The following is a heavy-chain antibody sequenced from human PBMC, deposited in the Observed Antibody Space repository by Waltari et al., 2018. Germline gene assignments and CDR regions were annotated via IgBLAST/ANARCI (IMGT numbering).Heavy chain of an antibody. Sequence: EVNLVESGGGLVQPGGSLRLSCAASGFLVEATYMTWVRQAPGKGLEWVSVIYSGITTYYADSAKDRCIISRDNSKNTLFLQMNSLRAEDTAVYYCARGHCTGGSCHSGDNFDLWGQGTLVTVSS. V-gene: IGHV3-53*03. CDR2: IYSGITT. CDR3: ARGHCTGGSCHSGDNFDL. J-gene: IGHJ4*02. CDR1: GFLVEATY. D-gene: IGHD2-15*01.